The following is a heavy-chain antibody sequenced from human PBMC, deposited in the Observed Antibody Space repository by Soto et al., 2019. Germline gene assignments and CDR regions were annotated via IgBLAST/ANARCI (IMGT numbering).Heavy chain of an antibody. CDR2: ISYDGSNK. Sequence: PGGSLRLSCAASGFTFSSYSMHWVRQAPGKGLEWVAVISYDGSNKYYADSVKGRFTISRDNSKNTLYLQMNSLRAEDTAVYYCARNKYYYDSSGYLDYWGQGTLVTVSS. V-gene: IGHV3-30-3*01. J-gene: IGHJ4*02. CDR1: GFTFSSYS. CDR3: ARNKYYYDSSGYLDY. D-gene: IGHD3-22*01.